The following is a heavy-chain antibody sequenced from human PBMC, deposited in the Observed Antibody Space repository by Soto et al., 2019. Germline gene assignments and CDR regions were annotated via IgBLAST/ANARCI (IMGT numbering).Heavy chain of an antibody. Sequence: RGSLRLSCAASGFTFSSYGMHWVRQAPGKGLEWVAVIWYDGSNKYYADSVKGRFTISRDNSKNTLYLQMNSLRAEDTAVYYCAREGPYGDHDAFDIWGQGTMVTVSS. V-gene: IGHV3-33*01. J-gene: IGHJ3*02. CDR2: IWYDGSNK. D-gene: IGHD4-17*01. CDR1: GFTFSSYG. CDR3: AREGPYGDHDAFDI.